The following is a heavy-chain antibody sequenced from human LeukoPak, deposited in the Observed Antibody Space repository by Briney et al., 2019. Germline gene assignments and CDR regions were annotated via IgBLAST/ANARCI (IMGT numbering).Heavy chain of an antibody. V-gene: IGHV4-39*07. Sequence: ASETLSLTCTVSGGSISSSSYYWGWIRQPPGKGLEWIGSIYYSGSTYYNPSLKSRVTISVDTSQNQFSLKLNSVTAADTAVYYCVREILYCSGGSCYRGPFDNWGQGTLVTVSA. CDR1: GGSISSSSYY. CDR3: VREILYCSGGSCYRGPFDN. D-gene: IGHD2-15*01. CDR2: IYYSGST. J-gene: IGHJ4*02.